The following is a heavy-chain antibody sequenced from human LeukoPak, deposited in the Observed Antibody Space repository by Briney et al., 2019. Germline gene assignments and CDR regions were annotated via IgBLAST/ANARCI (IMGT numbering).Heavy chain of an antibody. Sequence: PGGSLRLSCAASGFTFSSYGMHWVRQAPGKGLEWVAFIRYDGSNKYYADSVKGRFTISRDNSKNTLYLQMNSLRAEDTAVYYCAGEGGCSSTSCYTIPGIEHDYWGQGTLVTVSS. CDR2: IRYDGSNK. D-gene: IGHD2-2*02. CDR3: AGEGGCSSTSCYTIPGIEHDY. J-gene: IGHJ4*02. V-gene: IGHV3-30*02. CDR1: GFTFSSYG.